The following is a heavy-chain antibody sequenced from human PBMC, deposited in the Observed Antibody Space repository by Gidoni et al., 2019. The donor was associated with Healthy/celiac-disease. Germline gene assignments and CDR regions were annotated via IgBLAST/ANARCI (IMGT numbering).Heavy chain of an antibody. CDR1: WFTVSSNY. Sequence: EVQLFESGGGLVQPGGSLRLSCAASWFTVSSNYMSWVRQAPGKVLEWVSVIYSGGSTFYADSVKGRFTIPRHNSKSRMYIQMNSLRAEDTAVYYCARDSDHYGEYGYYCDYGMDVWGQGTTVTVSS. V-gene: IGHV3-53*04. CDR2: IYSGGST. D-gene: IGHD4-17*01. J-gene: IGHJ6*02. CDR3: ARDSDHYGEYGYYCDYGMDV.